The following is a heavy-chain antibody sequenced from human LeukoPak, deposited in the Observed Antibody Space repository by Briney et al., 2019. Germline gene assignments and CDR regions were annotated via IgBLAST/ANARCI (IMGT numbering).Heavy chain of an antibody. Sequence: PSQTLSLTCTVSGGSIGNSEYYWSWIRRSPGKGLEWIGYIYYSGSTYYNPSLKSRVTISVDTSKNQFSLKLSSVTAADTAVYYCARVCSGGSCYIGGYWGQGTLVTVSS. D-gene: IGHD2-15*01. CDR2: IYYSGST. J-gene: IGHJ4*02. CDR3: ARVCSGGSCYIGGY. CDR1: GGSIGNSEYY. V-gene: IGHV4-30-4*01.